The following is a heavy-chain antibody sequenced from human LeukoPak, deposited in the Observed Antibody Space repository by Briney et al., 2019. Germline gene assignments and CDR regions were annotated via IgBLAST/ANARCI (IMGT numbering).Heavy chain of an antibody. CDR1: GGSLSSSSYY. V-gene: IGHV4-39*07. CDR3: ARGKASSSWYNQYYYMDV. Sequence: SETLSLTCTGSGGSLSSSSYYWGWLRQPPGTGREWLGYIYYSGSTNYNPSLKSRVTISVDTSKNQFSLKLSSVTAADTAVYYCARGKASSSWYNQYYYMDVWGKGTTVTVSS. CDR2: IYYSGST. D-gene: IGHD6-13*01. J-gene: IGHJ6*03.